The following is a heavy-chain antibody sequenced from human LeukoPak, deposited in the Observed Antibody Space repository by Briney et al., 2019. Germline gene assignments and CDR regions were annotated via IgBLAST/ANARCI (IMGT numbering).Heavy chain of an antibody. Sequence: ASVKVSCKASGYTFTGYYMHWVRQAPGQGLAWMGWINPNSGGTNYAQKFQGRVTMTRDTSISTAYMELSRLRSDDTAVYYCARGGVRGVTGPDYWGQGTLVTVSS. CDR2: INPNSGGT. D-gene: IGHD3-10*01. J-gene: IGHJ4*02. CDR1: GYTFTGYY. CDR3: ARGGVRGVTGPDY. V-gene: IGHV1-2*02.